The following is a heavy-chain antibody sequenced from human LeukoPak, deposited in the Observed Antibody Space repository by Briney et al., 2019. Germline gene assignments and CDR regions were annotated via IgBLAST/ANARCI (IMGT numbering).Heavy chain of an antibody. Sequence: SETLSLTCAVSGYSISSGYYWGWIRQPPGKGLEWIGSIYHSGSTYYNPFLKSRVTISVDTSKNQFSLKLSSVTAADTAVYYCASGVWHSSSWYGTNYWGQGTLVTVSS. CDR2: IYHSGST. CDR1: GYSISSGYY. J-gene: IGHJ4*02. CDR3: ASGVWHSSSWYGTNY. V-gene: IGHV4-38-2*01. D-gene: IGHD6-13*01.